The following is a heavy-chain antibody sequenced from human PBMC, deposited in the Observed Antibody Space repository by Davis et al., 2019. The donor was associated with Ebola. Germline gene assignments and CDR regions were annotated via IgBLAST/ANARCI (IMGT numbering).Heavy chain of an antibody. V-gene: IGHV3-23*01. Sequence: PGGSLRLSCAASGFTFSSYAMNWVRQAPGKGLEWVSVISGRGGSTYYADSVKGRFTISRDNSKNSLYLQMNSLRAEDTAVYYCARDPTRTYYDFWSGSSDYYYGMDVWGQGTTVTVSS. D-gene: IGHD3-3*01. CDR2: ISGRGGST. CDR1: GFTFSSYA. CDR3: ARDPTRTYYDFWSGSSDYYYGMDV. J-gene: IGHJ6*02.